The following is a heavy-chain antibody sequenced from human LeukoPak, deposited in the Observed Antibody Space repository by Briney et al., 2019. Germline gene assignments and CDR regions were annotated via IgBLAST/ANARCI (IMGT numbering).Heavy chain of an antibody. D-gene: IGHD1-26*01. Sequence: GGSLRLSCAASGFTFSDYWMSWVRQAPGKGLEWVSYISNSGNTIYYADSVKGRFTIFRDNAKNSLYVQMNSLRVEDTAVYYCARDLVGRRRGAFDIWGQGTMVTVSS. V-gene: IGHV3-11*01. CDR3: ARDLVGRRRGAFDI. CDR2: ISNSGNTI. J-gene: IGHJ3*02. CDR1: GFTFSDYW.